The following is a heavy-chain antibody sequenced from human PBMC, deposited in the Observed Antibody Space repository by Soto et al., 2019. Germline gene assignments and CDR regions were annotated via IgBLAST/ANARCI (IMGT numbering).Heavy chain of an antibody. V-gene: IGHV4-39*01. CDR2: MYYSGST. CDR1: GGSISSSSSYY. J-gene: IGHJ3*02. Sequence: QLQLQESGPGLVKPSETLSLTCTVSGGSISSSSSYYWGWIRQPPGKGLEWIGSMYYSGSTYYNPSLKSRVTISVDTSENQFSLRVRSVTVADTAVYYCARGEREDDAFDIWGQGTGVTVSS. CDR3: ARGEREDDAFDI. D-gene: IGHD1-1*01.